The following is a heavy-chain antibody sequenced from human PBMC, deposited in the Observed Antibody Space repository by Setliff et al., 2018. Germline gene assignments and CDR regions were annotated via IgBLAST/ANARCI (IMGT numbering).Heavy chain of an antibody. J-gene: IGHJ4*02. CDR2: INHRGST. Sequence: PSETLSLTCAAYGGTFSDYYWTWIRQPPGKGLEWVGEINHRGSTTYYNPSLKSRVTIFVDTSKNQFSLNLNSVTAADTGVYYCASCRYQVPYDYWGQGILVTVSS. CDR3: ASCRYQVPYDY. V-gene: IGHV4-34*01. CDR1: GGTFSDYY. D-gene: IGHD2-2*01.